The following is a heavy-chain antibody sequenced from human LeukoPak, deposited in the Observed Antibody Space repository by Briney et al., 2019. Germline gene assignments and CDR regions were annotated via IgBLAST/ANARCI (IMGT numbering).Heavy chain of an antibody. CDR3: ARGSKYYFDY. V-gene: IGHV3-53*01. J-gene: IGHJ4*02. CDR2: IYSGGST. CDR1: GVTLSNYA. Sequence: GGSLRLSCVASGVTLSNYAMSWARQAPGKGLEWVSVIYSGGSTYYADSVKGRFTISRDNSKNTLYLQMNSLRAEDTAVYYCARGSKYYFDYWGQGTLVTVSS.